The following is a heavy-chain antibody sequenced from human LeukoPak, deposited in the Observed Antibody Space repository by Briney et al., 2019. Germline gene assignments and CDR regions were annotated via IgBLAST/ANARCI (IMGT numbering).Heavy chain of an antibody. CDR1: GYTFTSYD. CDR3: ARVQFDQEVRGGIQGHYYYMDV. CDR2: MNPNSGNT. D-gene: IGHD3-10*01. J-gene: IGHJ6*03. V-gene: IGHV1-8*01. Sequence: ASVKVSCKVSGYTFTSYDINLVRQATGQGLEWMGWMNPNSGNTGYAQKFQGRVTMTRNTSISTAYMELSSLRSEDTAVYYCARVQFDQEVRGGIQGHYYYMDVWGKGTTVTVSS.